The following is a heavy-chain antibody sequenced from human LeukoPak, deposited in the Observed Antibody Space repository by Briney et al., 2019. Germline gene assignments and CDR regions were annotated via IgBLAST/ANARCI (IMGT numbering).Heavy chain of an antibody. CDR1: GGSFSGYY. J-gene: IGHJ4*02. CDR3: ASRVLRYFDWLDY. D-gene: IGHD3-9*01. V-gene: IGHV4-34*01. Sequence: SETLSLTCAVYGGSFSGYYWSWIRQPPGKGLEWIGEINHSGSTNYNPSLKSRVTISVDTSKNQFSLKLSSVTAADTAVYYCASRVLRYFDWLDYWGLGTLVTVSS. CDR2: INHSGST.